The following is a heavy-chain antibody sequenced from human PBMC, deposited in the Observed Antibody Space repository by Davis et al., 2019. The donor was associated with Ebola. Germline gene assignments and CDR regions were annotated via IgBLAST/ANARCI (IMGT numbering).Heavy chain of an antibody. Sequence: ASVKVSCKASGYTFTDFGISWVRQAPGQGLEWVGWISVFNGDTKYAQSLQGRVTMTTDTSTSTAYMDLRSLRSDDTAVYFCARDTVRGYCSSTRCPHLPFDKWGQGTLVTVSS. D-gene: IGHD2-2*01. J-gene: IGHJ4*02. CDR1: GYTFTDFG. CDR2: ISVFNGDT. V-gene: IGHV1-18*04. CDR3: ARDTVRGYCSSTRCPHLPFDK.